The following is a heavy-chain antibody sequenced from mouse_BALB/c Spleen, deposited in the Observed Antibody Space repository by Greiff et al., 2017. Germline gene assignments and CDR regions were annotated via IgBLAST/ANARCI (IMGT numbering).Heavy chain of an antibody. Sequence: QVQLQQPGAELVRPGASVKLSCKASGYTFTSYWINWVKQRPGQGLEWIGNIYPSDSYTNYNQKFKDKATLTVDKSSSTAYMQLSSPTSEDSAVYYYTRATVVDYYAMDYWGQGTSVTVSS. J-gene: IGHJ4*01. CDR3: TRATVVDYYAMDY. D-gene: IGHD1-1*01. CDR1: GYTFTSYW. V-gene: IGHV1-69*02. CDR2: IYPSDSYT.